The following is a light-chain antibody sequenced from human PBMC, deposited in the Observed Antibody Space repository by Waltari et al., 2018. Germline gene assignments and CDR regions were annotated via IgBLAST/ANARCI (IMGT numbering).Light chain of an antibody. J-gene: IGLJ2*01. Sequence: QSVLTQPPSASGFLGQSVAISCPATSSGIGGYHYVSWYQQHPGKAPKLLIYEVTKRPSGVPDRFSGSKSGNTASLTVSGLQAEDEADYYCTSYAVTKVVFGGGTKLTVL. V-gene: IGLV2-8*01. CDR1: SSGIGGYHY. CDR2: EVT. CDR3: TSYAVTKVV.